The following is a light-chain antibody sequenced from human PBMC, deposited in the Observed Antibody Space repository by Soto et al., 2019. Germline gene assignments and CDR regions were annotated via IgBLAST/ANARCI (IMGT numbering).Light chain of an antibody. J-gene: IGKJ2*01. Sequence: ESVLTQSPGTLYLSPGERATLSCRASQSVSSSYLAWYQQKPGQAPRLLIYGASGRATGIPARFSGSGSGRDFALNISRLEPEDLAVYYCQRYSSSPMYTFGQGTKLEIK. CDR2: GAS. V-gene: IGKV3-20*01. CDR1: QSVSSSY. CDR3: QRYSSSPMYT.